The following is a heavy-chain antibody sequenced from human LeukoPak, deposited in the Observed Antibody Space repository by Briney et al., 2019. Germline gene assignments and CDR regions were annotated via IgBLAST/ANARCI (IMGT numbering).Heavy chain of an antibody. CDR2: IKQDGGEK. J-gene: IGHJ6*04. CDR1: GFTLSDYY. V-gene: IGHV3-7*01. CDR3: AELGITMIGGV. Sequence: GGSLRLSCAASGFTLSDYYMSWVRQAPGKGLEWVANIKQDGGEKFYVDSVKGRFIISRDNARNSFYLQMNSLRAEDTAVYYCAELGITMIGGVWGKGTTVTISS. D-gene: IGHD3-10*02.